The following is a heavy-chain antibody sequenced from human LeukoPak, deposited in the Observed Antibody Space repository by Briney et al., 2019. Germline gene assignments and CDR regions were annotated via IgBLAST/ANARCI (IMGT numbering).Heavy chain of an antibody. J-gene: IGHJ4*02. D-gene: IGHD1-26*01. V-gene: IGHV3-30*04. CDR3: ARGAILGAFNLMDY. CDR1: GFSFSNYA. Sequence: GGSLRLSCAAPGFSFSNYAMHWLRQAPGKGLDWVAVILYDGSIQNTADSVRGRFIISRDNSKNTVFLQMSSLTTDDTAVYYCARGAILGAFNLMDYWGQGTLVTVSS. CDR2: ILYDGSIQ.